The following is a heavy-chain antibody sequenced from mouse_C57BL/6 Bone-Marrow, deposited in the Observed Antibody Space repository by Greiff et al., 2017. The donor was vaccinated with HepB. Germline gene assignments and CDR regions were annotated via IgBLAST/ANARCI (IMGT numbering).Heavy chain of an antibody. CDR2: ISNGGGST. J-gene: IGHJ4*01. D-gene: IGHD1-1*01. CDR1: GFTFSDYY. CDR3: ARRGLLPYYAMDY. Sequence: EVKLMESGGGLVQPGGSLKLSCAASGFTFSDYYMYWVRQTPEKRLEWVAYISNGGGSTYYPDTVKGRFTISRDNAKNTLYLQMSRLKSEDTAMYYCARRGLLPYYAMDYWGQGTSVTVSS. V-gene: IGHV5-12*01.